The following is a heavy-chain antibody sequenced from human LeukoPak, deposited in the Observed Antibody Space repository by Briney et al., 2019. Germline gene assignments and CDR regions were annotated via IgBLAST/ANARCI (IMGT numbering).Heavy chain of an antibody. D-gene: IGHD4-23*01. Sequence: GSLRLSCAASGFTFSSYGMHWVRQPPGKGLEWIGEIYHSGSTNYNPSLKSRVTMLLDKSKNQFSLKLSSVTAADTAVYYCARNGGNSDFDYWGQGTLVTVS. V-gene: IGHV4-4*02. J-gene: IGHJ4*02. CDR2: IYHSGST. CDR3: ARNGGNSDFDY. CDR1: GFTFSSYG.